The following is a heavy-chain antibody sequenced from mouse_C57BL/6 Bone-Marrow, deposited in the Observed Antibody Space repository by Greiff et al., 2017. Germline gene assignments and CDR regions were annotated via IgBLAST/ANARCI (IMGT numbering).Heavy chain of an antibody. D-gene: IGHD1-1*01. CDR3: ASSGVYGSSCYWYFDV. V-gene: IGHV1-53*01. CDR1: GYTFTSYW. Sequence: VQLQQPGTELVKPGASVKLSCKASGYTFTSYWMHWVKQRPGRGLEWIGNINPNNGGSNYNEKFKNKATLTVDKSSSTTYMQLSSLTSEDSAVYFCASSGVYGSSCYWYFDVWGTGTTVTVSS. CDR2: INPNNGGS. J-gene: IGHJ1*03.